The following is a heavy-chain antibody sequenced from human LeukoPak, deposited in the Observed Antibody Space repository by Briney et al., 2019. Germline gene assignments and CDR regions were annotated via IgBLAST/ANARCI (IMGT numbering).Heavy chain of an antibody. D-gene: IGHD3-22*01. CDR3: ARDYYDSSGS. V-gene: IGHV3-48*01. J-gene: IGHJ5*02. CDR2: ISSSSSTI. CDR1: GFTFSSYS. Sequence: PGGSLRLSCAASGFTFSSYSMNWVRQAPGKGLEWVSYISSSSSTIYYADSVKGRFTISRGNAKNSLYLQMNSLRAEDTAVYYCARDYYDSSGSWGQGTLVTVSS.